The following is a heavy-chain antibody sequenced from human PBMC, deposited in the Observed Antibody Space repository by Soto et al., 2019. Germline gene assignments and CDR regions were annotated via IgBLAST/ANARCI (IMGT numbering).Heavy chain of an antibody. CDR2: ISAYNGNT. J-gene: IGHJ4*02. CDR3: ARNITPCDY. V-gene: IGHV1-18*01. D-gene: IGHD3-10*01. CDR1: GYTFTSYG. Sequence: QVQLVQSGAEVKKPGASVKVSCKASGYTFTSYGISWVRQAPGKGLEWMGWISAYNGNTNSAQKLQGRATMTTDTPTSPASMELRSLRSEDTLVYYGARNITPCDYWGQGTLVTGSS.